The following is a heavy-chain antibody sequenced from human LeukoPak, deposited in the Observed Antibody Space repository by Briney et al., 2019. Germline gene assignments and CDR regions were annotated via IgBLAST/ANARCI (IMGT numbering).Heavy chain of an antibody. CDR1: GFIFSSYW. V-gene: IGHV3-74*01. D-gene: IGHD4-23*01. CDR2: VYTDGTTT. CDR3: ARSVVSTYWYFDL. Sequence: GGSLRLSCAASGFIFSSYWMHWVRQVPGKGLVWVSRVYTDGTTTDFADCVKGRFTVSRDNAKNTLYLQMDSLRAEDTAMYYCARSVVSTYWYFDLWGRGTLVTVSS. J-gene: IGHJ2*01.